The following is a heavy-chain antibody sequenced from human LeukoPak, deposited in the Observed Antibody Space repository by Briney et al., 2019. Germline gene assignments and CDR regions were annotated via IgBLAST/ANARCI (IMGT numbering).Heavy chain of an antibody. CDR2: IDYSGST. J-gene: IGHJ6*03. D-gene: IGHD5-18*01. Sequence: SETLSLTCTVSGGSISSYYWSWIRQPPGKGLESIGYIDYSGSTNYNPSLKSRVTISVDTSKNQFSLLLGSVTAAHTAVYHCSTETDTAIVSYYYYYMDVWGKGTTVTVSS. V-gene: IGHV4-59*01. CDR3: STETDTAIVSYYYYYMDV. CDR1: GGSISSYY.